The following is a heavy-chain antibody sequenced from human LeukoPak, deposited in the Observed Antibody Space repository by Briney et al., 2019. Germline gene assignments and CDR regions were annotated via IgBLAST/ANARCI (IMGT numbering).Heavy chain of an antibody. D-gene: IGHD3-10*01. J-gene: IGHJ4*02. V-gene: IGHV1-18*01. CDR1: GYTFLNYD. Sequence: ASVKVSCKASGYTFLNYDFTWVRQAPGQGLEWMVWISAHNYNTKYAQRFQGRVTMTADTSTTTAYMELRSLRSDDTAVYYCARVADYGSGSHLFDYWGQGTLVAVSS. CDR2: ISAHNYNT. CDR3: ARVADYGSGSHLFDY.